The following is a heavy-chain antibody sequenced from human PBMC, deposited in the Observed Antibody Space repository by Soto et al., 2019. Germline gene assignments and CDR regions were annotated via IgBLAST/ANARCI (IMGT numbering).Heavy chain of an antibody. CDR1: GGTFSSYA. D-gene: IGHD2-2*01. J-gene: IGHJ5*02. CDR2: IIPIFGTA. V-gene: IGHV1-69*06. Sequence: SVMFPCNASGGTFSSYAISWVRQAPGQWLEWMGGIIPIFGTANYAQKFQGRVTITADKSTSTAYMELSSLRSEDTAVYYCARLYCSSTSCTTGWFDPWGQGTLVTVSS. CDR3: ARLYCSSTSCTTGWFDP.